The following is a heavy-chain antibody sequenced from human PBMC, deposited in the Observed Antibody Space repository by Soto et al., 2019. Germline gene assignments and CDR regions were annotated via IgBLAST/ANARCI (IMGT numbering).Heavy chain of an antibody. D-gene: IGHD3-22*01. V-gene: IGHV4-59*01. J-gene: IGHJ4*02. CDR2: IYYSGST. CDR1: GGSISSYY. Sequence: SETLSLTCTVSGGSISSYYWSWIRQPPGKGLEWIGYIYYSGSTNYNPSLKSRVTISVDTSKNQFSLKLSSVTAADTAVYYCARDFLDSGGYYIDYWGQGTLVTVSS. CDR3: ARDFLDSGGYYIDY.